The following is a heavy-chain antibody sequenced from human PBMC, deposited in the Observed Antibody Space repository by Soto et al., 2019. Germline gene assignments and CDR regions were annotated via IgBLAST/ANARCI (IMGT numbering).Heavy chain of an antibody. V-gene: IGHV4-39*01. CDR3: ARDYFDSSDYTTNWFDP. CDR2: IYHTGNA. D-gene: IGHD3-22*01. CDR1: GASMSSGGYY. J-gene: IGHJ5*02. Sequence: SETLSLTCTVSGASMSSGGYYWTWIRQSPGKGLEWIGSIYHTGNAYYNPSLKSRVTIFVDTSKNQFSLKLTSVTAADTALYYFARDYFDSSDYTTNWFDPWGQGTLVTVSS.